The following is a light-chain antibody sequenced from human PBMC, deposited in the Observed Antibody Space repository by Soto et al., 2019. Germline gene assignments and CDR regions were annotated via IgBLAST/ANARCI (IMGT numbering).Light chain of an antibody. J-gene: IGLJ2*01. CDR2: DAS. V-gene: IGLV2-11*01. CDR3: CSYAASYTLV. Sequence: QSVLTQPRSVSASPGQSVTISCTGTSSNVGGYNYVSWYQQNPGKAPKLMIYDASKRPPGVPGRFSGSKSSNAASLTTSGLQAEDEDDYYCCSYAASYTLVFGGGTKVTVL. CDR1: SSNVGGYNY.